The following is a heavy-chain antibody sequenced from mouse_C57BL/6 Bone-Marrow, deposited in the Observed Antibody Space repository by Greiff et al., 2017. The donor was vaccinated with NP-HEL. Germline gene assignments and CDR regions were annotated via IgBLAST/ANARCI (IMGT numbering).Heavy chain of an antibody. J-gene: IGHJ2*01. V-gene: IGHV5-9-1*02. D-gene: IGHD1-1*01. CDR1: GFTFSSYA. CDR2: ISRGGDYI. CDR3: TRVYYGSSLPRY. Sequence: EVKLVESGEGLVKPGGSLKLSCAASGFTFSSYAMSWVRQTPEKRLEWVAYISRGGDYIYYADTVKGRFTISRDNARNTLYLQMSSLKSEDTAMYYCTRVYYGSSLPRYWGQGTTLTVSS.